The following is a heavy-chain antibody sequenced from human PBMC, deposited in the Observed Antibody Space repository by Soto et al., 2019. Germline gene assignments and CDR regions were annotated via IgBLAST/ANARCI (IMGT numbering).Heavy chain of an antibody. Sequence: SDTLSLTCAVSGGSIGSGGYSWSWIRQPPGKGLEWIGYIYHSGSTFYNPSLKSRVTISIDKSKNQFSLKLGSVTAADTAVYYCARVVVPRPIWGYNWFAPWRQGTLVTVSS. J-gene: IGHJ5*02. V-gene: IGHV4-30-2*01. CDR3: ARVVVPRPIWGYNWFAP. CDR1: GGSIGSGGYS. D-gene: IGHD3-16*01. CDR2: IYHSGST.